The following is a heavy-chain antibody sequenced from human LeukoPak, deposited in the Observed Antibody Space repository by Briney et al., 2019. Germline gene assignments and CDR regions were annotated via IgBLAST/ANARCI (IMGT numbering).Heavy chain of an antibody. D-gene: IGHD3-10*01. J-gene: IGHJ4*02. CDR1: GFTFSSYS. Sequence: GGSLRLSCAASGFTFSSYSMNWVRQAPGKGLEWVSSISSSSSYIYYADSVKGRFTISRDNAKNSLYLQMNSLRAEDTAEYYCARVGITMVRGVPDSWGQGTLVTVSS. CDR2: ISSSSSYI. CDR3: ARVGITMVRGVPDS. V-gene: IGHV3-21*01.